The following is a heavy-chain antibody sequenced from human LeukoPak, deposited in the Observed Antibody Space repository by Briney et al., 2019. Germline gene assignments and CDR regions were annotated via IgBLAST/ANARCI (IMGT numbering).Heavy chain of an antibody. J-gene: IGHJ5*02. D-gene: IGHD6-19*01. CDR3: AREAVAGTYWFDP. V-gene: IGHV1-3*01. CDR2: INAGTGNT. Sequence: GASVKVSCKASGYIFTSYTMHWVRQAPGQRLEWMGWINAGTGNTKYSQKFQGRVTITRDTSASTAYMELSSLRSEDTAVYYCAREAVAGTYWFDPWGQGTLVTVSS. CDR1: GYIFTSYT.